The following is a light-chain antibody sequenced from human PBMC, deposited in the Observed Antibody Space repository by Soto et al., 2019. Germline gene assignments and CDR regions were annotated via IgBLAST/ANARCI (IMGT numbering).Light chain of an antibody. CDR2: GAS. CDR3: QQYGGSPRT. Sequence: EIVMTQSPDTLFVSLGEGATLSCRASQSVSSAYLAWYQQKPGQAPRLLIHGASNRATGIPDRFSGSGSGTDFTLTITRLEPEDFAVYYCQQYGGSPRTFGQGTKVDIK. V-gene: IGKV3-20*01. CDR1: QSVSSAY. J-gene: IGKJ1*01.